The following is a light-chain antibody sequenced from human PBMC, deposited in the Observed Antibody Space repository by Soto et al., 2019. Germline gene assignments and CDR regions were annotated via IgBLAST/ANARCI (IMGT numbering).Light chain of an antibody. V-gene: IGLV2-14*01. Sequence: QSALTQPASVSGSPGQSITISCTGTSSDVGGYTYVSWYQQHPGKAPKLMIYQVSNRPSGVSNRFSGSKSGNTASLTISGLQAEDEADYDCSSYTSSNPRVFGGGTKLTVL. CDR3: SSYTSSNPRV. CDR1: SSDVGGYTY. CDR2: QVS. J-gene: IGLJ3*02.